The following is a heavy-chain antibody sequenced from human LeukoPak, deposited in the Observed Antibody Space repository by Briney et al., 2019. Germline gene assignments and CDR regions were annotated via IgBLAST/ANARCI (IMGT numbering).Heavy chain of an antibody. CDR2: IYYSGST. V-gene: IGHV4-39*01. J-gene: IGHJ4*02. Sequence: SETLSLTCTVSGGSITSSSYYWGWIRQPPGKGLEWVGSIYYSGSTYYNPSLKSRVTISVDTSKNQFSLKLSSVTAADTAVHYCARGHCFGGDCYFDYWGPGTLVTVSS. CDR1: GGSITSSSYY. CDR3: ARGHCFGGDCYFDY. D-gene: IGHD2-21*02.